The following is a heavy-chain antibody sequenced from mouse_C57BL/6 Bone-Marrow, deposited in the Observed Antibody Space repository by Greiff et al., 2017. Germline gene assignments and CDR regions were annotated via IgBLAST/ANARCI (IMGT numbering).Heavy chain of an antibody. CDR3: AKRSLWYFYAMDY. CDR1: GFSLTSSG. D-gene: IGHD1-1*02. J-gene: IGHJ4*01. V-gene: IGHV2-9*01. CDR2: IWGGGST. Sequence: QVQLKESGPGLVAPSQRLSITCTVSGFSLTSSGVDWVRQPPGKGLEWLGVIWGGGSTNYNSALMSRLSISKDNSKSQVFLKMNSLQTDDTAMYYCAKRSLWYFYAMDYWGQGTSVTVAS.